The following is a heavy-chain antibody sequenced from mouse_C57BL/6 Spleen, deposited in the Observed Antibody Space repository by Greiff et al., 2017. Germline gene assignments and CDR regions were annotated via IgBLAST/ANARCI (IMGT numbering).Heavy chain of an antibody. J-gene: IGHJ4*01. V-gene: IGHV1-64*01. CDR1: GYTFTSYW. D-gene: IGHD1-1*01. CDR3: AITTVVADYYYAMDY. Sequence: QVQLQQPGAELVKPGASVKLSCKASGYTFTSYWMHWVKQRPGQGLEWIGMIHPTSGSTNYNEKFKSKDTLTVDKSSSTAYMQLSSLTSEDSAVEYCAITTVVADYYYAMDYWGQGTSATVSS. CDR2: IHPTSGST.